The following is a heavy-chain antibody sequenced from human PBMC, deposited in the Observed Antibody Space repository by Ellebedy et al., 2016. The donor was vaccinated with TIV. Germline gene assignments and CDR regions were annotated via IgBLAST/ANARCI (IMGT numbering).Heavy chain of an antibody. J-gene: IGHJ4*02. Sequence: GESLKISCAASGSTSSNYWMSWVRQAPGKELECVANIKQDGSEKSYVDSVKGRFTISRDNAKNSLYLQMNSLRAEDTAVYYCSRHTDYALDYWGQGALVTVSS. D-gene: IGHD4/OR15-4a*01. CDR3: SRHTDYALDY. CDR1: GSTSSNYW. CDR2: IKQDGSEK. V-gene: IGHV3-7*01.